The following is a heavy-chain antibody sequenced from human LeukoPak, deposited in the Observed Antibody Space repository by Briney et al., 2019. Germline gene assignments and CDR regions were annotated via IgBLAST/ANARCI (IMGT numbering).Heavy chain of an antibody. J-gene: IGHJ4*02. V-gene: IGHV1-2*06. Sequence: GASVKVSCKASGYTFTGYYMHWVRQAPGQGLEWMGRINPNSGGTNYAQKFQGRVTMTRDTSISTAYMELSRLRSDDTAVYYCAVLDWSIAARPFDYWGQGTLVTVSS. CDR2: INPNSGGT. CDR1: GYTFTGYY. D-gene: IGHD6-6*01. CDR3: AVLDWSIAARPFDY.